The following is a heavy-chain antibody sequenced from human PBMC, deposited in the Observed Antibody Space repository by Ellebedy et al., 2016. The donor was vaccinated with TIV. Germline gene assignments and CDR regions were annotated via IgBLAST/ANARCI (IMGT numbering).Heavy chain of an antibody. Sequence: GGSLRLXXAASGFNFGNYAMSWVRQAPGKGQQWVSAIGSRAYYADSVKGRFTISRDNSKNTLYLQMSSLRTEDTAIYYCVKYRGASGLPSYYMDVWGKGTTVSVSS. CDR2: IGSRA. CDR1: GFNFGNYA. J-gene: IGHJ6*03. D-gene: IGHD3-10*01. CDR3: VKYRGASGLPSYYMDV. V-gene: IGHV3-23*01.